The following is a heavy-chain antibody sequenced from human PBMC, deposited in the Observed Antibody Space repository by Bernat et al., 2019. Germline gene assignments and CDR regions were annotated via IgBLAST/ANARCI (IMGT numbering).Heavy chain of an antibody. CDR3: ARDRDGWSSFDP. J-gene: IGHJ5*02. CDR1: GFTFSSYA. D-gene: IGHD3-10*01. Sequence: EVQLVESGGGLVQPGGSLRLSCAASGFTFSSYAMHWVRQATGKGLEWVSAIGTAGDTYYPGSVEGRFSIYRENAKNSLYLQMSSLRAGDTAVEYCARDRDGWSSFDPWGQGTLVTVSS. V-gene: IGHV3-13*04. CDR2: IGTAGDT.